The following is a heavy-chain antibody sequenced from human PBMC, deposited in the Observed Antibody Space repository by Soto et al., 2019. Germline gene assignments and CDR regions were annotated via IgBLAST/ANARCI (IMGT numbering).Heavy chain of an antibody. D-gene: IGHD1-1*01. J-gene: IGHJ4*02. V-gene: IGHV4-59*02. CDR2: IYYRGST. CDR1: GGSVTSYY. Sequence: SETLSLTCTVSGGSVTSYYWSWIRQPPGKGLEWIGYIYYRGSTNYNPSLKSRVTITIDSSNNQFSLKLSSVTAADTAVYYCARGRTTNPSLGIGYWGQGTLVTVS. CDR3: ARGRTTNPSLGIGY.